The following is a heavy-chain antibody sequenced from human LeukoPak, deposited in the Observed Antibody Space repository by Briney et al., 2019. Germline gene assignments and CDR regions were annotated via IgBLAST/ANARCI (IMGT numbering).Heavy chain of an antibody. Sequence: SQTLSLTCAISGDSVSSNSAAWNCIRQSPSRGLELQGRTYGRSKWYKDYAIFVITRLTINTDTSKNQFSLRLNSVTPEDTAVYYCARGLRFLEWLSWFDPWGQGTLVTISS. CDR2: TYGRSKWYK. CDR1: GDSVSSNSAA. CDR3: ARGLRFLEWLSWFDP. J-gene: IGHJ5*02. V-gene: IGHV6-1*01. D-gene: IGHD3-3*01.